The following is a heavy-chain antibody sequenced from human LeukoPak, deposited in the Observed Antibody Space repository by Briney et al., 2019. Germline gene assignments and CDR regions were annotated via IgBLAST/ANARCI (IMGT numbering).Heavy chain of an antibody. D-gene: IGHD3-10*01. CDR2: INPGRST. V-gene: IGHV4-34*01. CDR3: ARSGKLRSYYYGSGRKYYYYMDV. CDR1: SRSFSDYF. J-gene: IGHJ6*03. Sequence: SETLSLTCAVYSRSFSDYFWSWIRQPPGKGLEWIGEINPGRSTNYNPSLKSRVTMSVDTSKNHLSLKLSSVTAADTAVYYCARSGKLRSYYYGSGRKYYYYMDVWGNGTTVTISS.